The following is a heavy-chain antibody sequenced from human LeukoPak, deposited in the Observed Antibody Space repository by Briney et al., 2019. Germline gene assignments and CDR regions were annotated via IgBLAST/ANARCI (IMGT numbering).Heavy chain of an antibody. Sequence: ASVKVSCKASGSTFSDYHINWVRQASGQGPEWMGWINTKSGDAKYNQAFQGRVTMTRDTSISTAYMELNRLRSDDTALYYGARRSMVRGANSPFDYWGQGTLVTVSS. CDR2: INTKSGDA. CDR3: ARRSMVRGANSPFDY. D-gene: IGHD3-10*01. J-gene: IGHJ4*02. V-gene: IGHV1-2*02. CDR1: GSTFSDYH.